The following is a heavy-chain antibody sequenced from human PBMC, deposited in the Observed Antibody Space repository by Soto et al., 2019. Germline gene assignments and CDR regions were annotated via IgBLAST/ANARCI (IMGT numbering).Heavy chain of an antibody. CDR1: GFIFSRFS. CDR2: IPRSGSAI. D-gene: IGHD3-9*01. CDR3: VRDQDWAFDY. J-gene: IGHJ4*02. V-gene: IGHV3-48*01. Sequence: EVQLVESGGDLIQPGGSLRLSCAASGFIFSRFSMNWVRQAPGKGLEWISYIPRSGSAIYADSVKGRFTISRDNAKSSLYLQMNSLGAEDTDAYYCVRDQDWAFDYWGQGTLVTVSS.